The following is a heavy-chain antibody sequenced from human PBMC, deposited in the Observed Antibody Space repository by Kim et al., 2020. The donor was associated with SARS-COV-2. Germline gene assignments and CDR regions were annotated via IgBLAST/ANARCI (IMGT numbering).Heavy chain of an antibody. V-gene: IGHV3-23*01. CDR3: AIRIAVAGTLDY. D-gene: IGHD6-19*01. Sequence: YYAESVKGRFTISRDNSKNTLNLQMSTLRAEDTAIYYCAIRIAVAGTLDYWGQGTLVTVSS. J-gene: IGHJ4*02.